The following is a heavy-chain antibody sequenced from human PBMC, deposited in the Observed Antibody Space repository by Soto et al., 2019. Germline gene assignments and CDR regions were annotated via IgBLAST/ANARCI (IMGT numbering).Heavy chain of an antibody. D-gene: IGHD6-6*01. Sequence: PGGSLRLSCAASGFTFSSYSMNWVRQAPGKGLEWVSYISSSSSTIYYADSVKGRFTISRDNAKNSLYLQMNSLRAEDTAVYYCARDLSIAARRLFDPWGQGTLVTVSS. CDR1: GFTFSSYS. J-gene: IGHJ5*02. V-gene: IGHV3-48*01. CDR2: ISSSSSTI. CDR3: ARDLSIAARRLFDP.